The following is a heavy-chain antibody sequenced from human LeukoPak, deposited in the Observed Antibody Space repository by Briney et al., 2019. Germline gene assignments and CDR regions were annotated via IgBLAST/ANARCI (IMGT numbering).Heavy chain of an antibody. V-gene: IGHV1-2*02. J-gene: IGHJ5*02. CDR2: INPNSGAT. CDR1: GYTFTGYY. Sequence: ASVKVSCKASGYTFTGYYMHWVRQAPGQGLEWMGWINPNSGATNYAQSFQGRVTMTRDTSISTAYMELSRLTSDDTAVYYCARARGDIVVVPAAIWFDPWGQGTLVTVSS. CDR3: ARARGDIVVVPAAIWFDP. D-gene: IGHD2-2*01.